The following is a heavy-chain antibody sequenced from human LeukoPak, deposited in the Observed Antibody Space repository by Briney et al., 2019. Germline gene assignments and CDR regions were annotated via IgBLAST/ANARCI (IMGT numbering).Heavy chain of an antibody. V-gene: IGHV3-7*01. CDR2: MKQDGSDK. D-gene: IGHD1-26*01. J-gene: IGHJ4*02. Sequence: QSGGSLRLSCVVSGFTFSSYWMSWVRQAPGQGLEWVANMKQDGSDKYYVDSVKGRFTISRDNAKNSLYLQMNSLRAEDTAVYYCAREPHGIDYWGQGTLVTVSS. CDR3: AREPHGIDY. CDR1: GFTFSSYW.